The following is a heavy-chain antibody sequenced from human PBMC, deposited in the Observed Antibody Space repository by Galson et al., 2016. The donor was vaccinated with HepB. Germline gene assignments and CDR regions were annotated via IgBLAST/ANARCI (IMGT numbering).Heavy chain of an antibody. Sequence: LRLSCAASGFTFSSYAIHWVRQAPGKRLEYVSAISSDGYSTYYADSVKGRLTISRDNSKNTLYLQMSSLRAEDTAVFYCGVSNSYWGQGTLVTVSS. CDR2: ISSDGYST. V-gene: IGHV3-64D*06. CDR1: GFTFSSYA. CDR3: GVSNSY. D-gene: IGHD4-11*01. J-gene: IGHJ4*02.